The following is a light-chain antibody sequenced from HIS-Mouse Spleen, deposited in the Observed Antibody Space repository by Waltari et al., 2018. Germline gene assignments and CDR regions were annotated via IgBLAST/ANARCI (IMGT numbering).Light chain of an antibody. CDR3: SSYTSSSFNVV. V-gene: IGLV2-14*03. Sequence: QSALTQPASVSGSPGQSITIPCTGTSSDVGGYNYVSSYQQHPGKDPKLMIYDVSNRPSGVSNRFSGSKSGNTASLTISGLQAEDEADYYCSSYTSSSFNVVFGGGTKLTVL. J-gene: IGLJ2*01. CDR1: SSDVGGYNY. CDR2: DVS.